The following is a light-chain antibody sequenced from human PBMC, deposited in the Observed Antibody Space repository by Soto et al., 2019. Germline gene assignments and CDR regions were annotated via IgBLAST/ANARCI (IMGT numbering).Light chain of an antibody. Sequence: QPVLTQSPSASASLGASVKLTCTLSSGHSSYAIAWHQQQPEKGPRYLMKLNSDGSHSKGDGIPDRFSGSSSGAERYLTISSLQSEDGADYYCQTWGTGIRVFGGGTKLTV. V-gene: IGLV4-69*01. CDR1: SGHSSYA. J-gene: IGLJ3*02. CDR2: LNSDGSH. CDR3: QTWGTGIRV.